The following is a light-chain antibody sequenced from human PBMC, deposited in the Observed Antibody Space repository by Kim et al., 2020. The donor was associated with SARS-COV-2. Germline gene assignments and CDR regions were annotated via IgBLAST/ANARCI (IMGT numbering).Light chain of an antibody. J-gene: IGLJ1*01. CDR1: SSNVGAGYD. CDR2: CNS. Sequence: GTISCTGSSSNVGAGYDVHCYQQLPGTAPKLLIYCNSKRPSGVPDRFAGSKSGTSASLAITGLQAEDEADYYCQSYDSSLSGSYVFGTGTKVTVL. V-gene: IGLV1-40*01. CDR3: QSYDSSLSGSYV.